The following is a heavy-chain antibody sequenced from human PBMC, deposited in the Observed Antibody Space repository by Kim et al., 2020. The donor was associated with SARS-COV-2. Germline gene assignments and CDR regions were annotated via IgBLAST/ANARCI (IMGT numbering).Heavy chain of an antibody. CDR2: IRSKAYGGTI. Sequence: GGSLRLSCTASGFTFGDYAMSWVRQAPGKGLEWVGFIRSKAYGGTIEYAASVKGRFTISRDDSKSIAYLQMNSLKTEDTAVYYCTSVRRDGYTPGYWGQGTLVTVSS. D-gene: IGHD5-12*01. CDR1: GFTFGDYA. CDR3: TSVRRDGYTPGY. V-gene: IGHV3-49*04. J-gene: IGHJ4*02.